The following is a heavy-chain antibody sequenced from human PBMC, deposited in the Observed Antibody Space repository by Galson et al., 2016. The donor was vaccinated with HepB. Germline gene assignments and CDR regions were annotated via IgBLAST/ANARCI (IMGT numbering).Heavy chain of an antibody. J-gene: IGHJ4*02. CDR3: ARGVTGTPYFDF. Sequence: SETLSLTCNISGGSISSYFWSWIRQPPGKGLEWIGYVYKTGSTNYSPSLKSRFTVSVDTSKNQVSLKLRSVTAADTAVYYCARGVTGTPYFDFWGQGALVTVSS. V-gene: IGHV4-59*01. CDR1: GGSISSYF. D-gene: IGHD2-21*02. CDR2: VYKTGST.